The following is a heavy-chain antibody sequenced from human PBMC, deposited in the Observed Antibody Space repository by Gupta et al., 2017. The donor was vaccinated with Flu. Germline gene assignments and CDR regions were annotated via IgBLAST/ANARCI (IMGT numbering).Heavy chain of an antibody. CDR1: GFTFDDYT. Sequence: VLLVESGGGLVQPGSSLRLSCAASGFTFDDYTMHCVRQAPGTALEWVSGVSWNSDHTEYADSVRGRFTISRDNDNNSLYLQMNSLRTEDSALYYCAASCSSTRCYVSRYNYAMDLWGQGTTVTVSS. CDR3: AASCSSTRCYVSRYNYAMDL. J-gene: IGHJ6*02. V-gene: IGHV3-9*01. CDR2: VSWNSDHT. D-gene: IGHD2-2*01.